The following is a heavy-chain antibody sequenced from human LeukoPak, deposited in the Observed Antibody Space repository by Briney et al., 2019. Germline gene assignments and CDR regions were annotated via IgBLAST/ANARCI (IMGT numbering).Heavy chain of an antibody. D-gene: IGHD6-13*01. CDR2: IIPIFGTT. V-gene: IGHV1-69*06. J-gene: IGHJ6*03. CDR3: ARVVGLTGYSSSWYSGYYYYMDV. Sequence: SVKVSCKASGGTFSSYAISWVRQAPGQGLEWMGGIIPIFGTTNYAQKFQDRVTITADKSTSTAYMELSSLRSEDTAVYYCARVVGLTGYSSSWYSGYYYYMDVWGKGTTVTVSS. CDR1: GGTFSSYA.